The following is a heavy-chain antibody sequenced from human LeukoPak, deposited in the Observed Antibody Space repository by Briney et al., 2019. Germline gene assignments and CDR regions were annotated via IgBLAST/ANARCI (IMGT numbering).Heavy chain of an antibody. V-gene: IGHV1-69*04. CDR1: GYTFISYA. J-gene: IGHJ4*02. D-gene: IGHD1-20*01. CDR2: IIPILGIA. CDR3: ARDLTGTRDY. Sequence: SVKVSCKASGYTFISYAMHWVRQAPGQRLEWMGRIIPILGIANYAQKFQGRVTITADKSTSTAYMELSSLRSEDTAVYYCARDLTGTRDYWGQGTLVTVSS.